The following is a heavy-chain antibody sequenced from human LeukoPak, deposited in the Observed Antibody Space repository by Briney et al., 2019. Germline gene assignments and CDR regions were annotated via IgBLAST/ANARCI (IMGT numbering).Heavy chain of an antibody. CDR1: GYTFSKYG. V-gene: IGHV7-4-1*02. J-gene: IGHJ1*01. Sequence: ASAKVSCKASGYTFSKYGISWMRQAPGQGLEWMGWINTNTGNPTYAQGFTGRFVFSLDTSVSTAYLQISSLKAEDTAVYYCARYYYDSSGEEYFQHWGQGTLVTVSS. CDR3: ARYYYDSSGEEYFQH. D-gene: IGHD3-22*01. CDR2: INTNTGNP.